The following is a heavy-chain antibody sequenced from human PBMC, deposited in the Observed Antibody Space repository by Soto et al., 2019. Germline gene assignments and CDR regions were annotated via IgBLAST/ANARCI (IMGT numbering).Heavy chain of an antibody. CDR1: GGSFSGYY. CDR2: INHSGST. V-gene: IGHV4-34*01. D-gene: IGHD3-3*01. CDR3: AIYDFWSGYYSYDY. Sequence: TSETLSLTCAFYGGSFSGYYWSWIRQPPGKGLEWIGEINHSGSTNYNPSLKSRVTISVDTSKNQFSLKLSSVTAADTAVYYCAIYDFWSGYYSYDYWGQGTLVTVSS. J-gene: IGHJ4*02.